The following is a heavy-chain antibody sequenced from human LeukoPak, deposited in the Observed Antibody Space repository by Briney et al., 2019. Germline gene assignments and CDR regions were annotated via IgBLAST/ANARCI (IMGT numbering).Heavy chain of an antibody. V-gene: IGHV3-48*03. CDR3: VRSVYNWNDVDY. CDR1: GFTFSSYE. Sequence: GGSLRLSCAASGFTFSSYEMNWVRQAPGKGLEWVSYISSSGSTIYYADSVKGRFTISRDNAKNSLYLQMNSLRAEDTAVYYCVRSVYNWNDVDYWAREPWSPSPQ. J-gene: IGHJ4*02. CDR2: ISSSGSTI. D-gene: IGHD1-20*01.